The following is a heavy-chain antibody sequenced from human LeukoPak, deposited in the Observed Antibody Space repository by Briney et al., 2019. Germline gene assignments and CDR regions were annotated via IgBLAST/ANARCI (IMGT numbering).Heavy chain of an antibody. D-gene: IGHD3-22*01. Sequence: SETLSLTCAVSGYSISSGYYWGWIRQPPGKGLEWIGSIYHSGSTYYNPSLKSRVTISVDTSKNQFSLKLSSVTAADTAVYYCARPRYYYDSSGSEYALDIWGQGTMVTVSS. V-gene: IGHV4-38-2*01. CDR3: ARPRYYYDSSGSEYALDI. CDR2: IYHSGST. J-gene: IGHJ3*02. CDR1: GYSISSGYY.